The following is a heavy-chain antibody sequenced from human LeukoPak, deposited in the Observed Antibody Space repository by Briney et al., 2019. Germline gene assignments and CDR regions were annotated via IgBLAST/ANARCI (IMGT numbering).Heavy chain of an antibody. CDR3: ARSYSFDY. D-gene: IGHD2-21*01. V-gene: IGHV3-48*02. J-gene: IGHJ4*02. CDR2: IRSSSSTI. CDR1: GLILSNYE. Sequence: PGGSLRLSCAASGLILSNYEMNWVRQAPGKGLEWVSYIRSSSSTIYHADSVKGRFTISRDNAKNSLYLQMNSLRDEDTAVYYCARSYSFDYWGQGTLVTVSS.